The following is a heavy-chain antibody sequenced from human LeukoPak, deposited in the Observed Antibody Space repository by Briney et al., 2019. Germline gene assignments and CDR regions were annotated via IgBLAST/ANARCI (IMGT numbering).Heavy chain of an antibody. D-gene: IGHD2-2*01. Sequence: GESLKISCQGSGYIFTNYWIGWVRQMPGKGLEWMGSIYPPDSVSIYSPSFQGHVTLSVDKSTTTAYLQWSSLKASDTAMYYCARMGATVVVPDAMPDWYCDLWGRGTLVSVSS. CDR3: ARMGATVVVPDAMPDWYCDL. CDR2: IYPPDSVS. CDR1: GYIFTNYW. J-gene: IGHJ2*01. V-gene: IGHV5-51*01.